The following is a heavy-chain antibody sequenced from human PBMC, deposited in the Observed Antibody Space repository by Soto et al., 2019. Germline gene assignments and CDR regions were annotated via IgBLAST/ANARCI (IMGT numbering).Heavy chain of an antibody. D-gene: IGHD2-15*01. Sequence: EVQLLDSGGGLVKPGGSLRLSCEASGFSVSKAWMNWVRHAPGKVLEWVGRIKTRDEGETTNYAAPVKGRFTISRDDSKNTLYLQMNSLKTEDTAVYYCTTGSVEGFWGQGTMVTVSS. CDR3: TTGSVEGF. V-gene: IGHV3-15*07. CDR2: IKTRDEGETT. CDR1: GFSVSKAW. J-gene: IGHJ4*03.